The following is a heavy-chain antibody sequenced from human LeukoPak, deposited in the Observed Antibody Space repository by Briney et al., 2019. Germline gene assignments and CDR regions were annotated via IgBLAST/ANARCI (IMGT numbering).Heavy chain of an antibody. CDR2: IYYSGST. CDR1: GGSISSHY. Sequence: SETLSLTCTVSGGSISSHYWSWIRQPPGKGLEWIGYIYYSGSTNYNPSLKSRVTISVDTSKNQSSLKLSSVTAADTAVYYCARVRYSSGWYSYYFDYWGQGTLVTVSS. V-gene: IGHV4-59*11. J-gene: IGHJ4*02. D-gene: IGHD6-19*01. CDR3: ARVRYSSGWYSYYFDY.